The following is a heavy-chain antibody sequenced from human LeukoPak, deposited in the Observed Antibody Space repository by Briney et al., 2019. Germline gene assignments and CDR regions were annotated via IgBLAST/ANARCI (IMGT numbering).Heavy chain of an antibody. J-gene: IGHJ4*02. V-gene: IGHV4-31*03. CDR3: ARDHRDFWSGYYFDY. CDR2: IYYSGST. CDR1: GGSISSSSYY. D-gene: IGHD3-3*01. Sequence: SETLSLTCTVSGGSISSSSYYWGWIRQPPGKGLEWIGYIYYSGSTYYNPSLKSRVTISVDTSKNQFSLKLSSVTAADTAVYYCARDHRDFWSGYYFDYWGQGTLVTVSS.